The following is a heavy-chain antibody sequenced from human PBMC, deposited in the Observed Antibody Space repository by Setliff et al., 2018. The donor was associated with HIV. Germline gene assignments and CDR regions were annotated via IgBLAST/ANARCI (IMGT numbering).Heavy chain of an antibody. CDR1: GGSISSYY. D-gene: IGHD3-10*01. CDR3: ARDRGDDAFDI. CDR2: IYYSGST. J-gene: IGHJ3*02. V-gene: IGHV4-59*01. Sequence: TSETLSLTCTVSGGSISSYYWSWIRQPPGKGLEWIGYIYYSGSTNYNPSLKSRVTISVDTSKNQFSLKLSSVTAADTAAYYCARDRGDDAFDIWGQGTMVTVSS.